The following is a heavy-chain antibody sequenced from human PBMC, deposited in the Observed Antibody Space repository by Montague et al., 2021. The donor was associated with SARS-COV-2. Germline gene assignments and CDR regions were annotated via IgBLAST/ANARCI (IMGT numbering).Heavy chain of an antibody. Sequence: SVKVSCKASGYTFTGYYMHWVRQAPGQGFDWMGWINPNSGGTDYAQKFQGWVTMTRDTSISTAYMELSGLKSDDTAVYYCARSRVAAAFDSWGQGTLVTVSS. CDR3: ARSRVAAAFDS. J-gene: IGHJ4*02. D-gene: IGHD6-25*01. V-gene: IGHV1-2*04. CDR1: GYTFTGYY. CDR2: INPNSGGT.